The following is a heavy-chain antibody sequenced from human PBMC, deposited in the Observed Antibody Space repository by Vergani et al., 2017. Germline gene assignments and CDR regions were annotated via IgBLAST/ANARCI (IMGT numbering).Heavy chain of an antibody. Sequence: QVQLVQSGAEVKKPGSSVKVSCKASGGTFSSYAISWVRQAPGQGLEWMGGIIPIFGTANYAQKFQVRVTITADESTSTAYMELSSLRSEDTAVYYCARAWAVPTYCGGDCYSPLEYYYGMDVWGQGTTVTVSS. J-gene: IGHJ6*02. D-gene: IGHD2-21*02. V-gene: IGHV1-69*01. CDR3: ARAWAVPTYCGGDCYSPLEYYYGMDV. CDR1: GGTFSSYA. CDR2: IIPIFGTA.